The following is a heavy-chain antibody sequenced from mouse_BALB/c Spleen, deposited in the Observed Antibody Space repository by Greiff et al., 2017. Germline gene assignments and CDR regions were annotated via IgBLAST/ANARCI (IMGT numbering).Heavy chain of an antibody. D-gene: IGHD2-10*02. J-gene: IGHJ3*01. CDR3: TRGYGNPWFAY. V-gene: IGHV1-7*01. Sequence: QVHVKQSGAELAKPGASVKMSCKASGYTFTSYWMHWVKQRPGQGLEWIGYINPSTGYTEYNQKFKDKATLTADKSSSTAYMQLSSLTSEDSAVYYCTRGYGNPWFAYWGQGTLVTVSA. CDR2: INPSTGYT. CDR1: GYTFTSYW.